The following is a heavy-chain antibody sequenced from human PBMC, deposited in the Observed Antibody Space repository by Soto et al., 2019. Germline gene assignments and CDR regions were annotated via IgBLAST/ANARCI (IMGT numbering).Heavy chain of an antibody. CDR3: ARAIGPTLFDY. Sequence: EVQLVGSGGGLVQPGGSLRLSCSASGFTFSSYDMHCVRQGTGKGLEWVPAFGTTGDTYYAGSVKGRFTISRENAKNSLYLQINSLRAGDTAIYFCARAIGPTLFDYWGQGTLVTVSS. V-gene: IGHV3-13*04. J-gene: IGHJ4*02. D-gene: IGHD3-22*01. CDR2: FGTTGDT. CDR1: GFTFSSYD.